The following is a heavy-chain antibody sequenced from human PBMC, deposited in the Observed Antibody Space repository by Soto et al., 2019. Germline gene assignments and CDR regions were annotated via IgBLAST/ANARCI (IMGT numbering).Heavy chain of an antibody. CDR3: ARLVTLAGLGYECSEYGMEV. CDR2: IYYSGST. V-gene: IGHV4-59*01. J-gene: IGHJ6*02. Sequence: PSETLSLTCTVSGCSITSYYWSWIRQPPGKGLEWIGYIYYSGSTNYNPSLKSRVTISVDTSNNQFSLKLSSMPAADTAAYYWARLVTLAGLGYECSEYGMEVWGQVTTVTVSS. CDR1: GCSITSYY. D-gene: IGHD5-12*01.